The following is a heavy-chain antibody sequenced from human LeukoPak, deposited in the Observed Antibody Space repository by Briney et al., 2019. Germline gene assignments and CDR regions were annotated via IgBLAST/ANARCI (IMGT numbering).Heavy chain of an antibody. CDR3: ARDHPFGYFDY. D-gene: IGHD3-16*01. CDR2: IKQDGSEK. J-gene: IGHJ4*02. Sequence: ETLSLTCAVSGGSISSGGYSWSWVRQAPGKGLEWVANIKQDGSEKYYVDSVKGRFTISRDNAKNSLYPQMNSLRAEDTAVYYCARDHPFGYFDYWGQGTLVTVSS. V-gene: IGHV3-7*03. CDR1: GGSISSGGYS.